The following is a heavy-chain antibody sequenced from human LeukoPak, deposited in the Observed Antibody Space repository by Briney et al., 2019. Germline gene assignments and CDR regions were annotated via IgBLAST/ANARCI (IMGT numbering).Heavy chain of an antibody. CDR3: ARPNRNWEFDY. D-gene: IGHD1-14*01. Sequence: PSETLSLTCTASGGSISSSSYYWGWIRQPPGKGLEWIGSIYYSGSTYYNPSLKSRVTISVDTSKNQFSLKLSSVTAADTAVYYCARPNRNWEFDYWGQGTLVTVSS. V-gene: IGHV4-39*01. CDR2: IYYSGST. CDR1: GGSISSSSYY. J-gene: IGHJ4*02.